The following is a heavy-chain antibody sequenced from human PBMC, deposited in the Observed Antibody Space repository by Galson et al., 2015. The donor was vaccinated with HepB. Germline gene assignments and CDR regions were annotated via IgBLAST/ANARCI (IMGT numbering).Heavy chain of an antibody. J-gene: IGHJ6*02. D-gene: IGHD3-22*01. CDR3: ARHYDSSGYYPYYGMDV. Sequence: LSLTCTVSGASISHYYWNWIRQPPGKGLEWIGYIYYIDTTNYNPSLRSRVTISVDTSKSQFSLKLSSVTAADTAVYYCARHYDSSGYYPYYGMDVWGQGTTVTVSS. V-gene: IGHV4-59*08. CDR1: GASISHYY. CDR2: IYYIDTT.